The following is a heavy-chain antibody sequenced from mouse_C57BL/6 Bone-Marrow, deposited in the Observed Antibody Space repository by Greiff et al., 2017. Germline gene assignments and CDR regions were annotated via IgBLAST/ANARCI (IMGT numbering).Heavy chain of an antibody. CDR1: GYAFSSSW. V-gene: IGHV1-82*01. Sequence: VQLQQSGPELVKPGASVKISCKASGYAFSSSWMNWVKQRPGKGLEWIGRIYPGDGDTNYNGKFKGKATLTADKSSSTAYMQLSSLTSEDSAVYFCAILLWLRRDFDYWGQGTTLTVSS. CDR3: AILLWLRRDFDY. D-gene: IGHD2-2*01. J-gene: IGHJ2*01. CDR2: IYPGDGDT.